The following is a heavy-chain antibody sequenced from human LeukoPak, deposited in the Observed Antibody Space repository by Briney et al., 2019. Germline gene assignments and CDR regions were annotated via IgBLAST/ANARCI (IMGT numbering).Heavy chain of an antibody. J-gene: IGHJ4*02. CDR3: ISLDYDVLTGSPQG. CDR1: GFKFSGSS. V-gene: IGHV3-73*01. Sequence: GGSLKLSCAASGFKFSGSSMHWVRQASGKGLEWVGRIRSKANSYATAYAASVKGRLTISRDDSDNTAYLQMNSLTTEDTAVYYCISLDYDVLTGSPQGWGQGTLVTVSS. CDR2: IRSKANSYAT. D-gene: IGHD3-9*01.